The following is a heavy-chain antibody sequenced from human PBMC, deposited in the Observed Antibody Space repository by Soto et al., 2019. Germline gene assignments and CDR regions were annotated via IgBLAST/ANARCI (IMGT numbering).Heavy chain of an antibody. Sequence: ASVKVSCKASGHTFTGYYIHWVRQAPGQRPEWMGWINPNSGGTNYAQKFQGRVTMTRDTSISTAYMELSRLRSDDPAVYYCALALIVVARYYYFDYWGQGTLVTVSS. CDR1: GHTFTGYY. CDR3: ALALIVVARYYYFDY. D-gene: IGHD3-22*01. CDR2: INPNSGGT. V-gene: IGHV1-2*02. J-gene: IGHJ4*02.